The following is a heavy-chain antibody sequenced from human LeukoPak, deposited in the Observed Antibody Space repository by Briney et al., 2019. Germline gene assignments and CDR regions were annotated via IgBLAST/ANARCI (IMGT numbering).Heavy chain of an antibody. J-gene: IGHJ4*02. CDR3: AREHSSSWYVDY. V-gene: IGHV1-69*04. CDR1: GGTFSSYA. CDR2: IIPILGIA. D-gene: IGHD6-13*01. Sequence: GASVKVSCKASGGTFSSYAISWVRQAPGQRLEWMGRIIPILGIANYAQKFQGRVTITADKSTSTAYMELSSLRSEDTAVYYCAREHSSSWYVDYWGQGTLVTVSS.